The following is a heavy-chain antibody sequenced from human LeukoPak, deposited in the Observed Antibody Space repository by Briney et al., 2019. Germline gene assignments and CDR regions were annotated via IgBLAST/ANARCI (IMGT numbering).Heavy chain of an antibody. CDR2: INHSGST. Sequence: SETLSLTCAVYGGSFSGYYWSWIRQPPGKGLEWIGEINHSGSTNYNPSLKSRVTISVDTSKNQFSLKLSSVTAADTAVYYCARGLWFGESFDYWGQGTLVTVSS. CDR1: GGSFSGYY. J-gene: IGHJ4*02. D-gene: IGHD3-10*01. V-gene: IGHV4-34*01. CDR3: ARGLWFGESFDY.